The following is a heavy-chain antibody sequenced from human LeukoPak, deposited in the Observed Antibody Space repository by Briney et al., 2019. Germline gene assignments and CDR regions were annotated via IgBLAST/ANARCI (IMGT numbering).Heavy chain of an antibody. CDR3: ARGEVRGVMYYYYYYMDV. D-gene: IGHD3-10*01. CDR1: GGTFSSYA. J-gene: IGHJ6*03. Sequence: SVKVSCKASGGTFSSYAISWVRQAPGQGLEWMGGIIPIFGTANYAQKFQGRVTITADESTSTAYMELSSLRSEDTAVYYCARGEVRGVMYYYYYYMDVWGKGTTVTITS. CDR2: IIPIFGTA. V-gene: IGHV1-69*13.